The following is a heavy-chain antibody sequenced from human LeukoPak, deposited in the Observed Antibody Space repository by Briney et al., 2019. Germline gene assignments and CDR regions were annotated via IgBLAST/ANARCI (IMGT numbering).Heavy chain of an antibody. D-gene: IGHD6-13*01. V-gene: IGHV3-48*01. CDR3: ARDGSSPPRRWFDP. CDR2: ISSSSSTI. Sequence: GGSLRLSCAASGFTFSSYSMNWVRQAPGKGLEWVSYISSSSSTIYYADSVKGRFTISRDNAKNSLYLQMNSLRAEDTAVYYCARDGSSPPRRWFDPWGQGTLVTVSS. J-gene: IGHJ5*02. CDR1: GFTFSSYS.